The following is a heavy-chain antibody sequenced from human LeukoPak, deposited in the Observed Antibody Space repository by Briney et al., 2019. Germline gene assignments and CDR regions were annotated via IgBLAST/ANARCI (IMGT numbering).Heavy chain of an antibody. Sequence: GASVKVSCKASGYTFTGAYMHWVRQAPGQGLEWMGWINPNSGGTQFAQKFQGRVTMTRDTSISTDYMELDRLRSDDTAVYYCARVLFNSGYDFWGQGTLVTVSS. J-gene: IGHJ4*02. V-gene: IGHV1-2*02. CDR1: GYTFTGAY. CDR3: ARVLFNSGYDF. D-gene: IGHD2-21*01. CDR2: INPNSGGT.